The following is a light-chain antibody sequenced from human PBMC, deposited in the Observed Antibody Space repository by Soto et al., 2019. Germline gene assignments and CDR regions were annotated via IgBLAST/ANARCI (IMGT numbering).Light chain of an antibody. J-gene: IGKJ5*01. CDR3: QQYGSSHT. V-gene: IGKV3-20*01. CDR1: QSVRNNY. CDR2: GAS. Sequence: EIVLTQSPGTLSLSPGERATLSCRASQSVRNNYLAWYQQKPGQAPRLLIYGASNRATGIPDRFSGSGSGTDFTLTISRLEPADFGVYYCQQYGSSHTFGQGTRLEIK.